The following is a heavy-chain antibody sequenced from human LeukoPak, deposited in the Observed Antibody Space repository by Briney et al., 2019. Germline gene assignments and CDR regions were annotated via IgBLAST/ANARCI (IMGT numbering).Heavy chain of an antibody. CDR1: GFTFSSYS. CDR3: ARDRPYYYDSSGYYSY. CDR2: ISSSSSYI. J-gene: IGHJ4*02. V-gene: IGHV3-21*01. D-gene: IGHD3-22*01. Sequence: PGGSLRLSCAASGFTFSSYSVNWVRQAPGKGLEWVSSISSSSSYIYYADSVKGRFTISRDNAKNSLYLQMNSLRAEDTAVCYCARDRPYYYDSSGYYSYWGQGTLVTVSS.